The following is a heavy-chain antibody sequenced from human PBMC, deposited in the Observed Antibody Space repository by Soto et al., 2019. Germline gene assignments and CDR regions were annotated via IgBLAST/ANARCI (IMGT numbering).Heavy chain of an antibody. V-gene: IGHV3-23*01. J-gene: IGHJ2*01. D-gene: IGHD3-16*01. CDR1: GFTFINYA. Sequence: EVQLLESGGGLVQPGGSLRLSCIGSGFTFINYAMNWVRQTPGKGLEWVSGISGGGDRTFDADSVKGRFTISRDNSKNTMNLPVNSLRADDTAVYYCARKVLGATSRPDWWYFDLWGRGTLVTVSS. CDR3: ARKVLGATSRPDWWYFDL. CDR2: ISGGGDRT.